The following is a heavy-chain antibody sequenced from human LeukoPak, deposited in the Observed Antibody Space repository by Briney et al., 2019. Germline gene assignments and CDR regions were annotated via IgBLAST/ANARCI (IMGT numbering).Heavy chain of an antibody. CDR1: GFTFSSYA. CDR2: IRYHESNI. D-gene: IGHD3-10*01. Sequence: RRTPSLSPAVSGFTFSSYATHSVRHAPRKGLGWVAFIRYHESNIYYADAVKGRFTISRDNSKNTLYLQMNSLRAEDRAVYYCAKIYYYGSESYMVDYWGQGTLVTVSS. V-gene: IGHV3-30*02. J-gene: IGHJ4*02. CDR3: AKIYYYGSESYMVDY.